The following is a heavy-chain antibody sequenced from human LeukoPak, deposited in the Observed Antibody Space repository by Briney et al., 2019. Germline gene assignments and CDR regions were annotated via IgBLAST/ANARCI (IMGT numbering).Heavy chain of an antibody. CDR2: INAGNGNT. CDR3: ARESHVTREDY. Sequence: ASVKVSCKASGYTFTTYAIHWVRQAPGQRLEWMGWINAGNGNTKYSQKFQGRVTITRDTSTSTAYTELRSLRSDDTAVYYCARESHVTREDYWGQGTLVTVSS. V-gene: IGHV1-3*01. D-gene: IGHD3-10*01. CDR1: GYTFTTYA. J-gene: IGHJ4*02.